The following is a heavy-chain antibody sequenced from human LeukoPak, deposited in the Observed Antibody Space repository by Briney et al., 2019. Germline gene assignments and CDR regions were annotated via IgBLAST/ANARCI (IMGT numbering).Heavy chain of an antibody. V-gene: IGHV3-30*18. D-gene: IGHD2-2*01. Sequence: GGSLRLSCAASGFTFSSYGMHWVRQAPGKGLEWVAVISYDGSNKYYADSVKGRFTISRDNSKNTLYPQMNSLRAEDTAVYYCAKSMYGSTSCYDYWGQGTLVTVSS. CDR2: ISYDGSNK. CDR1: GFTFSSYG. CDR3: AKSMYGSTSCYDY. J-gene: IGHJ4*02.